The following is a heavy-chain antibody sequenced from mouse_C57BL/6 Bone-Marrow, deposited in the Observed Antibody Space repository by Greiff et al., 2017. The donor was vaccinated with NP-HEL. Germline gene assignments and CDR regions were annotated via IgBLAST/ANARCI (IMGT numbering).Heavy chain of an antibody. CDR2: ISSGSSTI. Sequence: EVKVVESGGGLVKPGGSLKLSCAASGFTFSDYGMHWVRQAPEKGLEWVAYISSGSSTIYYADTVKGRFTISRDNAKNTLFLQMTSLRSEDTAMYYCARPHYDYGGGFAYWGQGTLVTVSA. V-gene: IGHV5-17*01. D-gene: IGHD2-4*01. CDR3: ARPHYDYGGGFAY. CDR1: GFTFSDYG. J-gene: IGHJ3*01.